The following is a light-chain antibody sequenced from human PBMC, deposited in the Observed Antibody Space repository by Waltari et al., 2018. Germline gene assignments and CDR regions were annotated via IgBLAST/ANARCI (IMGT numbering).Light chain of an antibody. CDR1: SSDVGGYNY. CDR3: CSYAGSITFWV. CDR2: DVT. V-gene: IGLV2-11*01. Sequence: QSALTQPRSVSGSPGQSVTISCTGTSSDVGGYNYVSWYQHHPGKAPKLLIYDVTKRPSGVPDRVSAAKSDDTASLTISGRQAEDEADYYCCSYAGSITFWVFGGGTKLTVL. J-gene: IGLJ3*02.